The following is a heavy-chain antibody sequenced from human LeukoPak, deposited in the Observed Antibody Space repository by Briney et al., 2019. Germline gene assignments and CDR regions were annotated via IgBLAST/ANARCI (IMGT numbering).Heavy chain of an antibody. CDR1: GFTFSSQW. V-gene: IGHV3-74*01. CDR3: ARAPPSNGYSYHFDI. D-gene: IGHD5-18*01. CDR2: INRDGSGI. Sequence: GGSLRLSCAASGFTFSSQWMHWVRQAPGKGLVWVSHINRDGSGIIYADSVKGRFTISRDNAKNTLYLQMNSLRAEDTAVYYCARAPPSNGYSYHFDIWGQGTMVTVSS. J-gene: IGHJ3*02.